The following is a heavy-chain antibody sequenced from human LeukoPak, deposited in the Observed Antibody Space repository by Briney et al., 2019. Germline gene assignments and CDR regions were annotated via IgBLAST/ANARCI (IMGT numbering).Heavy chain of an antibody. V-gene: IGHV3-21*01. Sequence: GGSLRLSCAASGFTFSSYSMNWVRQAPGKGLEWASSISSSSSYIYYADSVKGRFTISRDNAKNSLYLQMNSLRAEDTAVYYCARVRAAAGREPLDYWGQGTLVTVSS. CDR2: ISSSSSYI. CDR1: GFTFSSYS. CDR3: ARVRAAAGREPLDY. J-gene: IGHJ4*02. D-gene: IGHD6-13*01.